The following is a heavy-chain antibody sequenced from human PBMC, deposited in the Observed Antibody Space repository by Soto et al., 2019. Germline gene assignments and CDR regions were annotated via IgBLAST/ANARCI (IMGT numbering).Heavy chain of an antibody. CDR3: AGSRDGYNLKYYYGMDV. CDR2: ISAYNGNT. CDR1: GYTFTSYG. Sequence: ASVKVSCKASGYTFTSYGISWVRQAPGQGLEWMGWISAYNGNTNYAQKLQGRVTMTTDTSTSTAYMELRSLRSDDTAVYYCAGSRDGYNLKYYYGMDVWGQGTTVTVSS. D-gene: IGHD5-12*01. J-gene: IGHJ6*02. V-gene: IGHV1-18*01.